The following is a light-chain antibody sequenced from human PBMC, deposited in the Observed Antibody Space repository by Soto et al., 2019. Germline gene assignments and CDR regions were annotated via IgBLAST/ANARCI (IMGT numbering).Light chain of an antibody. Sequence: EVVLTQSPGTLSLSPGKRATLSCRASQSINNNLAWYQHKSGQAPRLLIYSASSRAAGVPDRFSGSGSRTDVTLTISRLEPEDFAVYYCQQYGTSRVTFGPGTKVDIK. CDR1: QSINNN. CDR3: QQYGTSRVT. V-gene: IGKV3-20*01. J-gene: IGKJ3*01. CDR2: SAS.